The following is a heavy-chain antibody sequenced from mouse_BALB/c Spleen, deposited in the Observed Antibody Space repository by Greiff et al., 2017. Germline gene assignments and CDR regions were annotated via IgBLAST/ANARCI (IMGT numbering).Heavy chain of an antibody. D-gene: IGHD2-10*01. J-gene: IGHJ1*01. CDR3: ARRSYYGNYGYFDV. CDR1: GDSITSGY. Sequence: EVKLVESGPSLVKPSQTLSLTCSVTGDSITSGYWNWIRKFPGNKLEYMGYISYSGSTYYNPSLKSRISITRDTSKNQYYLQLNSVTTEDTATYYCARRSYYGNYGYFDVWGAGTTVTVSS. CDR2: ISYSGST. V-gene: IGHV3-8*02.